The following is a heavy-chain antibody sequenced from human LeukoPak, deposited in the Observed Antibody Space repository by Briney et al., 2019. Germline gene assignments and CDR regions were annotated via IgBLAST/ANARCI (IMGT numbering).Heavy chain of an antibody. Sequence: ASVKVSYKASGYTFTSYGISWVRQAPGQGLEWMGWISAYNGNTNYAQKLQGRVTMTTDTSTSTAYMELRSLRSDDTAVYYCARDLVAAAGIASVDYWGQGTLVTVSS. CDR2: ISAYNGNT. J-gene: IGHJ4*02. D-gene: IGHD6-13*01. CDR3: ARDLVAAAGIASVDY. V-gene: IGHV1-18*01. CDR1: GYTFTSYG.